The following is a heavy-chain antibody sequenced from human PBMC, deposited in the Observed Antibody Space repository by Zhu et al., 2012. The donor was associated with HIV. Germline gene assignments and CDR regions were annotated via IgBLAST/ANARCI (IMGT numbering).Heavy chain of an antibody. J-gene: IGHJ3*01. CDR3: ANTRTSGRYSYAFHV. CDR1: GATISRSSYY. CDR2: IYYSGGT. V-gene: IGHV4-39*01. D-gene: IGHD6-19*01. Sequence: QLQESGPGLVKPSETLSLTCTVSGATISRSSYYWGWIRQTPGKGLEWIGSIYYSGGTYYNPSLKSRLTISVDTSKNQFSLKLSSVTAADTALYYCANTRTSGRYSYAFHVWGQGTLVTVSS.